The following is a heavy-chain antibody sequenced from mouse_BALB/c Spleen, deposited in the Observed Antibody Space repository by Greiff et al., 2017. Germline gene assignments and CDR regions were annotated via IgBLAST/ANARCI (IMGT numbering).Heavy chain of an antibody. CDR1: GFTFSSYA. CDR2: ISSGGST. D-gene: IGHD2-14*01. V-gene: IGHV5-6-5*01. CDR3: ARDYRYDGTSWFAY. Sequence: EVQGVESGRGLVKPGGSLKLSCAASGFTFSSYAMSWVRQTPEKRLEWVASISSGGSTYYPDSVKGRFTISRDNARNILYLQMSSLRSEDTAMYYCARDYRYDGTSWFAYWGQGTLVTVSA. J-gene: IGHJ3*01.